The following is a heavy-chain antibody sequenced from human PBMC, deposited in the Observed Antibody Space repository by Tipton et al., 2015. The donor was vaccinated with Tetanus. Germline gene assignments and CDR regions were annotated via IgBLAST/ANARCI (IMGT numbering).Heavy chain of an antibody. Sequence: TLSLTCAVYGGSFSGYYWSWIRQPPGKGLEWIGEINHSGSTNYNPSLKSRVTISVDTSKNQFSLKLSSVTAADTAVYYCARGPNDYGDYPSYYYGMDVWGQGTTVTVSS. V-gene: IGHV4-34*01. D-gene: IGHD4-17*01. CDR2: INHSGST. J-gene: IGHJ6*02. CDR3: ARGPNDYGDYPSYYYGMDV. CDR1: GGSFSGYY.